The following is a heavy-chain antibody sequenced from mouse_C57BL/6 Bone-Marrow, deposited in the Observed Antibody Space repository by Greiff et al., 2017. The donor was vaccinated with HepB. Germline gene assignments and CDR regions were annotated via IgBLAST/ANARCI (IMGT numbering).Heavy chain of an antibody. V-gene: IGHV1-18*01. D-gene: IGHD2-4*01. CDR2: INPNNGGT. Sequence: EVQLQQSGPELVKPGASVKLPCKASGYTFTDYNMDWVKQSHGKSLEWIGEINPNNGGTIYNQTFKGKATLTVDKSASTAYMELRSLTSEDTAVYYCARGDYWFAYWGQGTLVTVSA. CDR1: GYTFTDYN. CDR3: ARGDYWFAY. J-gene: IGHJ3*01.